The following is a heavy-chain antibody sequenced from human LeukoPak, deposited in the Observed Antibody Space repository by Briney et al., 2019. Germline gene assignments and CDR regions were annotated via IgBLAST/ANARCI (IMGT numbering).Heavy chain of an antibody. CDR1: GFTSSSYS. D-gene: IGHD1-26*01. Sequence: GGSLRLSCAASGFTSSSYSMNWVRQAPGKGLEWVSSVSSSSSYIYYADSVKGRFTISRDNAKNSLYLQMNSLRAEDTAVYYCARDGTWELDYWGQGSLVTVSS. CDR3: ARDGTWELDY. CDR2: VSSSSSYI. J-gene: IGHJ4*02. V-gene: IGHV3-21*01.